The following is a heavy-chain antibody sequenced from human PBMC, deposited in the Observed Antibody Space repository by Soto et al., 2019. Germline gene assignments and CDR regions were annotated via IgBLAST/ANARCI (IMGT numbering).Heavy chain of an antibody. D-gene: IGHD3-16*01. CDR3: ARDARNADYDY. Sequence: EVQLVESGGGLVQPGGSLRLSCAVSGCTFSSHAMNWVRQAPGKGLEWVAYIHSIRSIIYYADSVKGRFTISRDNATNSLYLQMDSLIDEDTAVYYCARDARNADYDYWGQGTLVTVSS. CDR1: GCTFSSHA. V-gene: IGHV3-48*02. J-gene: IGHJ4*02. CDR2: IHSIRSII.